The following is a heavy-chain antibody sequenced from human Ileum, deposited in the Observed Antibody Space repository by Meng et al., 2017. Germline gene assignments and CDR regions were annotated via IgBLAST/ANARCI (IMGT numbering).Heavy chain of an antibody. CDR1: GGSFSANY. CDR3: ASARYDN. J-gene: IGHJ4*02. Sequence: QVQLQQWGAGLLKPSETLSLTCVVYGGSFSANYWTWIRQPPGKGLEWIGEINHNGNTNYKPSLKSRVTRSVDTSKKQFSLRLTSVTAADTAVYYCASARYDNWGQGTLVTVSS. CDR2: INHNGNT. V-gene: IGHV4-34*01.